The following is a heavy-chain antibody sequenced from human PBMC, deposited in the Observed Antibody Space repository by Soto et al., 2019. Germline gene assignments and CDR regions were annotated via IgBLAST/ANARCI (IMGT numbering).Heavy chain of an antibody. V-gene: IGHV3-7*05. D-gene: IGHD5-18*01. CDR1: GFTFGTYW. CDR3: ARDGSTSWYSYDYHGMDV. Sequence: GSLRLSCGASGFTFGTYWLSWVRQVPGKGLEWVANINQDGSEKNYVDSVKGRFTISRDNAKNSLHLQMSSLRAEDTALYYCARDGSTSWYSYDYHGMDVWGQGTTVTVSS. CDR2: INQDGSEK. J-gene: IGHJ6*02.